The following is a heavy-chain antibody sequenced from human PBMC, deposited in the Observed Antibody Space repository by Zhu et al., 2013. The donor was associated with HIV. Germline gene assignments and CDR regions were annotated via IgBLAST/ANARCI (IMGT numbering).Heavy chain of an antibody. CDR1: GGTFSSYA. D-gene: IGHD3-3*01. CDR2: IIPIFGTA. Sequence: QVQLVQSGAEMKKPGSSVKVSCKASGGTFSSYAISWVRQAPGQGLEWMGGIIPIFGTANYAQKFQGRVTITADESTSTAYMELSSLRSEDTAVYYCARGRAILENHNYYYYGMDVWGQGTTVTVSS. CDR3: ARGRAILENHNYYYYGMDV. J-gene: IGHJ6*02. V-gene: IGHV1-69*01.